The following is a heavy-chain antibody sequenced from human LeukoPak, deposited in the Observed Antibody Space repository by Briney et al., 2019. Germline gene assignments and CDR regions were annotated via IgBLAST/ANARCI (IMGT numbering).Heavy chain of an antibody. D-gene: IGHD6-19*01. CDR2: ISSSSSYI. Sequence: PGGSLRLSCAASGFTFSSYSMNWVRQTPGKGLEWVSSISSSSSYIYYADSVKGRFTISRDNAKNSLYLQMNSLRAEDTAVYYCARDEGDSSGWYDFDYWGQGTLVTASS. CDR3: ARDEGDSSGWYDFDY. V-gene: IGHV3-21*01. CDR1: GFTFSSYS. J-gene: IGHJ4*02.